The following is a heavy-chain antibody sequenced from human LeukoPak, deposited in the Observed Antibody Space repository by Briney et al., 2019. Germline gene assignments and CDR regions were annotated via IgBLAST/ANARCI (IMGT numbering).Heavy chain of an antibody. Sequence: SETRSLTCTVAGGSISSSFHYWDWIRQAPGKGLEWMGSLLYTGNTWYNPSLKSRITMSVDTSKNQFSLRLSSVNAADTALYYCARRGSGNGGTYAGMDVWGQGTSVTVSS. D-gene: IGHD2-15*01. J-gene: IGHJ6*02. V-gene: IGHV4-39*01. CDR2: LLYTGNT. CDR3: ARRGSGNGGTYAGMDV. CDR1: GGSISSSFHY.